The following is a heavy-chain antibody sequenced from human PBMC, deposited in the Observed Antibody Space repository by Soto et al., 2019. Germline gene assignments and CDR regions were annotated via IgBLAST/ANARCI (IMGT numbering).Heavy chain of an antibody. J-gene: IGHJ3*01. CDR1: GYTFSGYY. V-gene: IGHV1-2*02. CDR3: ARGAGAAGTPGTVRFAFDF. D-gene: IGHD6-13*01. Sequence: EVKKTGASVKVSCKASGYTFSGYYMHWVRQAPGQGLEWMGWINPNSGGTNSAQKFQGRVTMTRDTSISTGYLEVNGLRPDDTAVYYCARGAGAAGTPGTVRFAFDFWGQGTKVTVSS. CDR2: INPNSGGT.